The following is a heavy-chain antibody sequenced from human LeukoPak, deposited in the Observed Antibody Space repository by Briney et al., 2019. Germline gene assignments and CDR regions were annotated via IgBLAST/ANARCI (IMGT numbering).Heavy chain of an antibody. V-gene: IGHV1-2*02. Sequence: ASVKVSCKASGYTFTGYYMHWVRQAPGQGLEWMGWINPNSGGTNYAQKFQGRATMTRDTSISTAYMEPSRLRSDDTAVYYCARVDTYYYDSSGYYYRYFDYWGQGTLVTVSS. CDR1: GYTFTGYY. CDR3: ARVDTYYYDSSGYYYRYFDY. D-gene: IGHD3-22*01. CDR2: INPNSGGT. J-gene: IGHJ4*02.